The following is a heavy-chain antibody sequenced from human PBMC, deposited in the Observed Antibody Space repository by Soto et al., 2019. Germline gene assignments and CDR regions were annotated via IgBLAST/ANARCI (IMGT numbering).Heavy chain of an antibody. Sequence: QVQLQESGPGLVKPSETLSLTCTVSGGSISSYYWSWIRQPPGKGLEWIGYIYYSGSTNYNPSLKSRVTISVDTSKNQFSLKLSSVTAADTAVYYCARDQYYYDSSGYYGTGMDVWGQGTTVTVSS. J-gene: IGHJ6*02. CDR2: IYYSGST. CDR1: GGSISSYY. D-gene: IGHD3-22*01. V-gene: IGHV4-59*01. CDR3: ARDQYYYDSSGYYGTGMDV.